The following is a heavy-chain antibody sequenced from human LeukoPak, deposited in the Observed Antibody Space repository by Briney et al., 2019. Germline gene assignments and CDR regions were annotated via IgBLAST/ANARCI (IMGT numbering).Heavy chain of an antibody. CDR1: GFSFRSYS. CDR3: VRGGQGRDDYFDY. CDR2: IGGGDRI. Sequence: GGSLRLSCAASGFSFRSYSMNWVRQSPGKGLEWISYIGGGDRIYYADSMRGRFTISRDYAKNSVYLQMNSLRVEDTAVYNCVRGGQGRDDYFDYWGQGTLVTVSS. J-gene: IGHJ4*02. V-gene: IGHV3-48*04.